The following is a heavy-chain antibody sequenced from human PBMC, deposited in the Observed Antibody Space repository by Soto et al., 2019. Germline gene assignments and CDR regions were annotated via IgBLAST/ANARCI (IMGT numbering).Heavy chain of an antibody. Sequence: GGSLRLSCAASGFTLSSYAMSWVRQAPGKGLEWVSTISGSGGSTYYADSVKGRFTISRDNSKNTLYLQMNSLRAEDTAVYYCAKDRTIAAAGPSPFAYWGQGTLVTVSS. CDR2: ISGSGGST. J-gene: IGHJ4*02. CDR1: GFTLSSYA. CDR3: AKDRTIAAAGPSPFAY. V-gene: IGHV3-23*01. D-gene: IGHD6-13*01.